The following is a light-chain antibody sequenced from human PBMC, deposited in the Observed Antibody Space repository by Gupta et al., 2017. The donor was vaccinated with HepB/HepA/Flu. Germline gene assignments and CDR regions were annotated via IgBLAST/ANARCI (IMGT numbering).Light chain of an antibody. Sequence: IVMSQSQLSLPVTPGEPACISCRSSQSLLHSNGYNYLDWYLQKPGQSPQLLIYLGSNRASGVPDRFSGSGSGTDFTLKISRVEAEDVGVYYCMQALQTPPTFGQGTKVEIK. CDR3: MQALQTPPT. CDR1: QSLLHSNGYNY. V-gene: IGKV2-28*01. J-gene: IGKJ1*01. CDR2: LGS.